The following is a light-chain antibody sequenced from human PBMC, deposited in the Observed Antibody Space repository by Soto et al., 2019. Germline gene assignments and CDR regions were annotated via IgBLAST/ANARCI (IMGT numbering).Light chain of an antibody. CDR3: CSYAGSRSHVL. V-gene: IGLV2-23*02. J-gene: IGLJ2*01. CDR2: EVS. Sequence: QSALTQPASVSGSPGQSITISCIGTSSDVGSYNLVSWYQQHPGKAPKVLIYEVSERPSGVSNRFSGSKSGNTASLTTSGLQAEDEAEDYCCSYAGSRSHVLFGGGTKLTVL. CDR1: SSDVGSYNL.